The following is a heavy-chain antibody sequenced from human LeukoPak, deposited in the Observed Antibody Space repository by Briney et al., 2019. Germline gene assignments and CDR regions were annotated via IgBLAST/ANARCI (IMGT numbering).Heavy chain of an antibody. D-gene: IGHD4-23*01. J-gene: IGHJ4*02. Sequence: SETLSLTCTVSGGSISSSSYYWSWVRQTAGKGLEWIRCIYASGSTNYNPSLKSRVTVSVATSKNQFSLKLSSVTAADTAVYYCARAQGGNSYFDYWGQGNLVTVSS. CDR3: ARAQGGNSYFDY. CDR1: GGSISSSSYY. CDR2: IYASGST. V-gene: IGHV4-61*02.